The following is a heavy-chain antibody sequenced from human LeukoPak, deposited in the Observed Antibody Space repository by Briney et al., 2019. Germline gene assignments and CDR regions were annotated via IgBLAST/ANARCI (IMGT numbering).Heavy chain of an antibody. V-gene: IGHV5-51*01. J-gene: IGHJ6*02. D-gene: IGHD3-3*01. CDR1: GYSFTSYW. CDR3: ARSITIPRLDYYGMDV. CDR2: IYPGDSDT. Sequence: GESLQISCQGSGYSFTSYWIGWVRQMPGKGLEWMGIIYPGDSDTRYSPSFQGQVTISADKSISTAYLQWSSLKASDTAMYYCARSITIPRLDYYGMDVWGQGTTVTVSS.